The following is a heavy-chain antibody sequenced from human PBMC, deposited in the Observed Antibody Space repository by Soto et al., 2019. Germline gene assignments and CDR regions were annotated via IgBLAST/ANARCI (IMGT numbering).Heavy chain of an antibody. CDR3: ATSSSGYLLDAFDI. J-gene: IGHJ3*02. CDR1: GFTFNNYA. CDR2: ISGGGGST. D-gene: IGHD3-22*01. Sequence: GSLRLSCAASGFTFNNYAMSWVRQAPGKGPEWVSAISGGGGSTYYADSVKGLFTISRDNSKNTLSLQMDSLRAEDTAVYYCATSSSGYLLDAFDIWGQGTMVTVSS. V-gene: IGHV3-23*01.